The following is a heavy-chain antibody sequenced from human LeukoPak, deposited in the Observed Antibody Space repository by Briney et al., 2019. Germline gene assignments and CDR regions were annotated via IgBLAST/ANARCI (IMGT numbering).Heavy chain of an antibody. D-gene: IGHD6-13*01. Sequence: ASVKVSCKASGYTFTGYYMHWVRQAPGQGLEWMGWINPNSGGTNYAQKFQGRVTMTRDTSISTAYMELSRLRSDDTAVYYCARDVSGPGIAAAHTPKYWGQGTLVTVSS. CDR1: GYTFTGYY. CDR3: ARDVSGPGIAAAHTPKY. V-gene: IGHV1-2*02. CDR2: INPNSGGT. J-gene: IGHJ4*02.